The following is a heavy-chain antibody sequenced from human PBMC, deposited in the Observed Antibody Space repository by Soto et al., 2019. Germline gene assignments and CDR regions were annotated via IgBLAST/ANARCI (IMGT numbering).Heavy chain of an antibody. CDR2: ISYDGSND. J-gene: IGHJ4*02. V-gene: IGHV3-30-3*01. CDR3: ARETVAAFDY. Sequence: HPGGSLRLSCAASGFTFSTYAMHWVRQAPGQGLEWVAVISYDGSNDYYADSVKGRFTISRDNSKNTLYLQMNSLRVEDTAVYYCARETVAAFDYWGQGTLVTVSS. CDR1: GFTFSTYA. D-gene: IGHD6-19*01.